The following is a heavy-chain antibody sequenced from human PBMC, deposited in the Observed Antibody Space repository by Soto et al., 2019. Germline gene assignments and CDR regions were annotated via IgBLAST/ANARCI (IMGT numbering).Heavy chain of an antibody. CDR3: AKDIQYCSGGSCYSIWFDP. D-gene: IGHD2-15*01. V-gene: IGHV3-33*06. CDR1: GFTFSSYG. Sequence: GGSLRLSCAASGFTFSSYGMHWVRQAPGKGLEWVAVIWDDGSNTYYADSVKGRFTISRDNSKNTLYLQMNSLRAEDTAVYYCAKDIQYCSGGSCYSIWFDPWGQGTLVTVSS. J-gene: IGHJ5*02. CDR2: IWDDGSNT.